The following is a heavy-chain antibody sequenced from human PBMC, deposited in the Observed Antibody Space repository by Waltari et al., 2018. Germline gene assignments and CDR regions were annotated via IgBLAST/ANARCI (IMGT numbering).Heavy chain of an antibody. J-gene: IGHJ3*02. Sequence: QVQLVQSGAEVKKPGSSVKVSCKASGGTFSSYAISWVRQAPGQGLEWMGGIIPIFGTANYAQKFQGRVTITADESTSTADMELSSLRSEDTAVYYCGGDSSGFDAFDIWGQGTMVTVSS. V-gene: IGHV1-69*01. CDR1: GGTFSSYA. D-gene: IGHD3-22*01. CDR2: IIPIFGTA. CDR3: GGDSSGFDAFDI.